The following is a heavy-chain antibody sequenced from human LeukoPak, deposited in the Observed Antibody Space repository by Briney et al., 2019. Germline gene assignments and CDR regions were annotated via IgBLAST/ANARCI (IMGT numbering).Heavy chain of an antibody. CDR1: GGSISSSSYY. D-gene: IGHD6-19*01. Sequence: PSETLSLTCTVSGGSISSSSYYWGWLRQPPGKGLEWMGSIYYSGSTYYNPSLKSRVTISVDTSKNQFSLKLSSVTAADTAVYYCASPSISSGWYSKDYWGQGTLVTVSS. CDR2: IYYSGST. J-gene: IGHJ4*02. V-gene: IGHV4-39*01. CDR3: ASPSISSGWYSKDY.